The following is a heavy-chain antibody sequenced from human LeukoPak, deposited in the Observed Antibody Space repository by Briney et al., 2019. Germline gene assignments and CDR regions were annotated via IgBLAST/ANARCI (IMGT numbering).Heavy chain of an antibody. Sequence: GGSLRLSCAASGFTFSSYAMSWVRQAPGKGLEWVSAISGSGGSTYYADSVKGRFTISRDNSKNTLYLQMNSLRAEDTAVYYCAKVAMEYCSSTSCHFDYWGQGTLVTVSS. CDR2: ISGSGGST. CDR3: AKVAMEYCSSTSCHFDY. J-gene: IGHJ4*02. D-gene: IGHD2-2*01. V-gene: IGHV3-23*01. CDR1: GFTFSSYA.